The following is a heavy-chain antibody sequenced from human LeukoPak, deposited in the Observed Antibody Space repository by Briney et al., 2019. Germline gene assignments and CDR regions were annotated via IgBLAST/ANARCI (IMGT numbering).Heavy chain of an antibody. J-gene: IGHJ5*02. CDR2: ISSSGSTI. V-gene: IGHV3-11*01. D-gene: IGHD3-22*01. CDR3: ASYYYDSGDWFDP. CDR1: GFTFSDYY. Sequence: GGSLRLSCAASGFTFSDYYMSWIRQAPGKGLEWVSYISSSGSTIYYADSVKGRFTISRDNAKNSLYLQMNSLRAEDTAVYYCASYYYDSGDWFDPWGQGTLVTVSS.